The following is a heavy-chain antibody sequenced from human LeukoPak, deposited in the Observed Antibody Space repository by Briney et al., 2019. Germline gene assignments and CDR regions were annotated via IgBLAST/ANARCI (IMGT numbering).Heavy chain of an antibody. CDR2: ISWNSGSI. D-gene: IGHD3-22*01. J-gene: IGHJ3*02. V-gene: IGHV3-9*01. CDR3: AKDSLIGYYDSSGYPRDHDAFDI. Sequence: GGSLRLSCAASGFTFDDYAMHWVRQAPGKGLEWVSGISWNSGSIGYADSVKGRFTISRDNAKNSLYLQMNSLRAEDTALYYCAKDSLIGYYDSSGYPRDHDAFDIWGQGTMVTVSS. CDR1: GFTFDDYA.